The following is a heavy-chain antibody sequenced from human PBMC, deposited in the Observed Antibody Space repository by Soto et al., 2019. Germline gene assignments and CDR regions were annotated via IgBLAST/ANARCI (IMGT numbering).Heavy chain of an antibody. Sequence: QGQLVQAGAEEKKPGASVKVSCKASGYTFTSYAMHWVRQAPGQRLEWMGWINAGNGNTKSSQKFQRRVTITRDTSASTAYMELRSLRSEATAVYYCARGSGVVVTDWGQGALVSVSS. CDR3: ARGSGVVVTD. D-gene: IGHD2-2*01. V-gene: IGHV1-3*05. CDR2: INAGNGNT. CDR1: GYTFTSYA. J-gene: IGHJ4*02.